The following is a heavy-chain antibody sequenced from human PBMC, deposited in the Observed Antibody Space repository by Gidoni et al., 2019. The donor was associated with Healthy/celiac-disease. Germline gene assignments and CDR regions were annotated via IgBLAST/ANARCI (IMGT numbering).Heavy chain of an antibody. V-gene: IGHV4-39*01. CDR1: GGSIRSSSYY. Sequence: QLQLQESGPGLVKPSETLSLTCTVSGGSIRSSSYYWGWIRPPPGKGLEWIGSIYYSGSTYYNPSLKSRVTISVDTSKNQFSLKLSSVTAADTAVYYCARQAPYSGYDNPADYWGQGTLVTVSS. CDR3: ARQAPYSGYDNPADY. CDR2: IYYSGST. J-gene: IGHJ4*02. D-gene: IGHD5-12*01.